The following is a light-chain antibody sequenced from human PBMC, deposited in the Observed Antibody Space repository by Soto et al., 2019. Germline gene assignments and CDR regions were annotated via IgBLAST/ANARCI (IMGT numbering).Light chain of an antibody. CDR3: CSYAGSNSYV. CDR1: SSDVGSYNL. Sequence: ALTQPASVSGSPGQSITISCTGTSSDVGSYNLVSWFQQHPDKAPKLMIFEGSKRPSGVSNRFSGSKSANTASLTISGLQADDEADYYCCSYAGSNSYVFGNGTKVTVL. V-gene: IGLV2-23*01. J-gene: IGLJ1*01. CDR2: EGS.